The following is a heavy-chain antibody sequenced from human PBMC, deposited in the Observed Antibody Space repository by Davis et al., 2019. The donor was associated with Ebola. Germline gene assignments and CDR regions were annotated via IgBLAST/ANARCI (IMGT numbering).Heavy chain of an antibody. CDR3: AKTYYDFWSGYP. CDR2: IYSDGST. D-gene: IGHD3-3*01. CDR1: GFTVSSND. Sequence: GGSLRLSCAASGFTVSSNDMSWVRQAPGKGLEWVSVIYSDGSTYYADSVKGRFTISRDNSKNTLYLQMNSLRAEDTAVYYCAKTYYDFWSGYPWGQGTLVTVSS. J-gene: IGHJ5*02. V-gene: IGHV3-53*05.